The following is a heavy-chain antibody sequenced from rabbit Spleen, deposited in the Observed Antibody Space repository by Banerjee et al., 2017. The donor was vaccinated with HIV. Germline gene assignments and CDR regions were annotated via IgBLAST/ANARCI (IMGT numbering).Heavy chain of an antibody. D-gene: IGHD7-1*01. CDR1: GFSFSSSYY. CDR3: ARDDVGYAGYGVAFNL. V-gene: IGHV1S45*01. J-gene: IGHJ4*01. CDR2: IYGGSSGTT. Sequence: QEQLEESGGDLVKPGASLTLTCTASGFSFSSSYYMCWVRQAPGKGLEWIACIYGGSSGTTYYASWAKGRCTISKTSSTTVTLQMTSLTAADTATYFCARDDVGYAGYGVAFNLWGPGTLVTVS.